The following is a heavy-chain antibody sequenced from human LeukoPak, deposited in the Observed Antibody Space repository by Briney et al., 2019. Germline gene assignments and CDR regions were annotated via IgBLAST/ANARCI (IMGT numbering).Heavy chain of an antibody. V-gene: IGHV4-30-4*01. CDR1: GGSISSGDYY. CDR2: MYYSGST. J-gene: IGHJ5*02. CDR3: ARPYYYDSRIDP. Sequence: SQTPSLTCTVSGGSISSGDYYWSWIRQPPGKGLEWIAYMYYSGSTYYNPSLKSRVTMSADTSKNQLFLKLSSVTAADTAVYYCARPYYYDSRIDPWGQGILVTVSS. D-gene: IGHD3-22*01.